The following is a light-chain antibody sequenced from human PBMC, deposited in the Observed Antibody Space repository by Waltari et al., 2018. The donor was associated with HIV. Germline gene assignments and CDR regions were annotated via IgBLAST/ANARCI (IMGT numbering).Light chain of an antibody. J-gene: IGLJ3*02. CDR1: SSYIGRNT. Sequence: QSVLTQPPSASGTPGQMVTISCSGGSSYIGRNTVDWYQQLPGTAPKLLIDSNVQRPSGIPDLFSGYNSGTSASLAISGLQSEDEADYYWAAWDDSLNVWVVGGGTKLTVL. V-gene: IGLV1-44*01. CDR2: SNV. CDR3: AAWDDSLNVWV.